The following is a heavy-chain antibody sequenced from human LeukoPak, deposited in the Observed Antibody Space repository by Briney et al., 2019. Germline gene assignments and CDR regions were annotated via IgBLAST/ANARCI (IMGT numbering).Heavy chain of an antibody. CDR2: ISYSGST. D-gene: IGHD1-1*01. J-gene: IGHJ6*02. Sequence: PSETLSLTCSVSGGSISTYYWSWIRQPPGKGLDWVGYISYSGSTNYNPSLKSRVTISVDTSENQFSLKLRSVTAADTAVYYCARVRSAGYDYYYGMDVWDQGTTVTVSS. CDR3: ARVRSAGYDYYYGMDV. CDR1: GGSISTYY. V-gene: IGHV4-59*01.